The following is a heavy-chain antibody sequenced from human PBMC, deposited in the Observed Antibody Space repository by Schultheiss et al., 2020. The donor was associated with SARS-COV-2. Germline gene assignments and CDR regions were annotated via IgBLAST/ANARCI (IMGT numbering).Heavy chain of an antibody. Sequence: GGSLRLSCAASGFTFSSFAMNWVRQAPGKGLEWVAVISYDGSNKYYADSVKGRFTISRDNSKNTLYLQMNSLRAEDTAVYYCAPLSSEGMDVWGQGTTVTVSS. J-gene: IGHJ6*02. CDR2: ISYDGSNK. CDR3: APLSSEGMDV. V-gene: IGHV3-30-3*01. CDR1: GFTFSSFA.